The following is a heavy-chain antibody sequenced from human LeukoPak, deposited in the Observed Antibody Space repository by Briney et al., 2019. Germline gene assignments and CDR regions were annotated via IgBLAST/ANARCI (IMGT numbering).Heavy chain of an antibody. CDR1: GGSFSGYY. CDR2: INHSGST. V-gene: IGHV4-34*01. Sequence: SETLSLTCAVYGGSFSGYYWSWIRQPPGKGLEWIGEINHSGSTNYNPSLKIRVTISVDTSKNQFSLKLSSVTAADTAVYYCASNRYDYVWGSYHPWYFDYWGQRTLVTVSS. J-gene: IGHJ4*02. D-gene: IGHD3-16*02. CDR3: ASNRYDYVWGSYHPWYFDY.